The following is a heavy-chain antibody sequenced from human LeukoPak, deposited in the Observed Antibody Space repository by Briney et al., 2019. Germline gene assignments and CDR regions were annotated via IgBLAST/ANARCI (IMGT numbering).Heavy chain of an antibody. CDR2: ISGSGAKT. D-gene: IGHD2-15*01. Sequence: GGSLRLSCTVSGFIFSNYGMSWVRQAPGKGLEWVSGISGSGAKTYYADSVKGRFSISRDNSKNTVYLQVNSLRGEDTAVYYCAKDIRGYSSGWPGFDYWGQGTLVTVSP. J-gene: IGHJ4*02. V-gene: IGHV3-23*01. CDR1: GFIFSNYG. CDR3: AKDIRGYSSGWPGFDY.